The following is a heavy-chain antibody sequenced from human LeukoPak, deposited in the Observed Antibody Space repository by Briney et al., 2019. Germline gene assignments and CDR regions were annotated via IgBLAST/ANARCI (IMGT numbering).Heavy chain of an antibody. D-gene: IGHD3-22*01. CDR3: ARVLPSWYYDSSGYSPHYFDY. CDR2: IKQDGNEK. Sequence: AGGSLRLSCAASGFRFNTYWMSWVRQAPGKGLEWVANIKQDGNEKYYADSVKGRFTISRDNAKNSLYLQMNSLRAEDTAVYYCARVLPSWYYDSSGYSPHYFDYWGQGTLVTVSS. J-gene: IGHJ4*02. CDR1: GFRFNTYW. V-gene: IGHV3-7*01.